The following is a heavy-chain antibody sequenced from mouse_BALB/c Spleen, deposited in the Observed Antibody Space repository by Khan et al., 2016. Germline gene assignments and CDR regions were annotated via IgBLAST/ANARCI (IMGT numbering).Heavy chain of an antibody. J-gene: IGHJ4*01. CDR1: GFDFSRYW. CDR2: INPGSSTI. CDR3: ARLLWLRAMDY. D-gene: IGHD2-2*01. Sequence: EVKLLESGGGLVQPGGSLNLSCAASGFDFSRYWMSWARQAPGKGQEWIGEINPGSSTINYTPSLKDKFIISRDNAKNTLYLQMSKVRSEETALYYCARLLWLRAMDYWGQGTSVTVSS. V-gene: IGHV4-2*02.